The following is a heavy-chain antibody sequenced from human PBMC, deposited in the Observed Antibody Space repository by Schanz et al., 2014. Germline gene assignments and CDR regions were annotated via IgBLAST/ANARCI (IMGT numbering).Heavy chain of an antibody. CDR3: ARDGRKYSSGTLDYFDN. CDR1: GFTFTNLG. CDR2: IWYDGSNK. V-gene: IGHV3-30*02. J-gene: IGHJ4*02. D-gene: IGHD6-25*01. Sequence: QVQLVESGGGVVQPGGSLRLSCAASGFTFTNLGMHWVRRAPGKGLEWVAFIWYDGSNKYYADSVKGHFTISRDNSKNTLYLQMNGLGAEDTAIYCCARDGRKYSSGTLDYFDNWGQGTLVTVSS.